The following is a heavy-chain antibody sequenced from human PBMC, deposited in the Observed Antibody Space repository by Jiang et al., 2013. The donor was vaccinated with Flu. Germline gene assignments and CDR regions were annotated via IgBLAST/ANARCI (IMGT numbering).Heavy chain of an antibody. CDR3: ARADYDFWSGYYGNDAFDI. J-gene: IGHJ3*02. D-gene: IGHD3-3*01. CDR2: ISSSSSYT. CDR1: GFTFSDYY. Sequence: QLLESGGGLVKPGGSLKLSCAASGFTFSDYYMSWIRQXPGKGLEWVSYISSSSSYTNYADSVKGRFTISRDNAKNSLYLQMNSLRAEDTAVYYCARADYDFWSGYYGNDAFDIWGQGTMVTVSS. V-gene: IGHV3-11*03.